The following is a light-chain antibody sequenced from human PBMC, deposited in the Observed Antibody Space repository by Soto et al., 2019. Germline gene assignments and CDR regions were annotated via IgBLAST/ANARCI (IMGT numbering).Light chain of an antibody. CDR2: EDS. V-gene: IGLV2-23*01. Sequence: QSALTQPASVSGSPGQSITISCTGNSSDVGSYNLVSWYQQHPGKAPKIMIFEDSKRPSGGSNRFSGSKSGKKTYQKIKKFQSEDEPDYFYCSYAGISTPYAFEPGTKVPVL. J-gene: IGLJ1*01. CDR3: CSYAGISTPYA. CDR1: SSDVGSYNL.